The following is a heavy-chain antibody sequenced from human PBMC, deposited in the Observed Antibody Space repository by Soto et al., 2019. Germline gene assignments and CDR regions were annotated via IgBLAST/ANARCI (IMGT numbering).Heavy chain of an antibody. CDR1: GASISSSSYY. CDR2: IYYSGNT. D-gene: IGHD6-13*01. V-gene: IGHV4-39*01. J-gene: IGHJ4*02. Sequence: QLQLQESGPGLVKPSETLSLTCTVFGASISSSSYYWSWIRQPPGKGLEWIASIYYSGNTYYNPSLKSRVTISVDTSKNQFSLKLTSVTAADTAIYYCARRDPGRAILPYWGQGTQVTVSS. CDR3: ARRDPGRAILPY.